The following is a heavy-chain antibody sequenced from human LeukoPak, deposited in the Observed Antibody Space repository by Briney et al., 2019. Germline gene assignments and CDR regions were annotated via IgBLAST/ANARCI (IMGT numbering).Heavy chain of an antibody. CDR3: ARRPYYDSSGYSDY. V-gene: IGHV3-21*04. Sequence: GGSLRLSCAAYGFTFSSYSMNWDRQAPGKGMEWVSSISSSSSYIYYANSVKGRFTISRDNAKNSLYLQMNSLIAEDTAVYYCARRPYYDSSGYSDYWGQGTLVTVSS. D-gene: IGHD3-22*01. J-gene: IGHJ4*02. CDR2: ISSSSSYI. CDR1: GFTFSSYS.